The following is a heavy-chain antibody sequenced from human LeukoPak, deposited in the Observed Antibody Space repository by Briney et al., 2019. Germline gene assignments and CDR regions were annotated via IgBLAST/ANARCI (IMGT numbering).Heavy chain of an antibody. J-gene: IGHJ5*02. CDR3: ARHRSGPCSGGSCYSGRNWFDP. CDR2: INPNSGGT. D-gene: IGHD2-15*01. V-gene: IGHV1-2*02. CDR1: GYTFTGYY. Sequence: ASVKVSCKASGYTFTGYYMHWVRQAPGQGLEWMGWINPNSGGTNYAQKFQGRVTMTWDTSISTAYMELSRLRSDDTAVYYCARHRSGPCSGGSCYSGRNWFDPWGQGTLVTVSS.